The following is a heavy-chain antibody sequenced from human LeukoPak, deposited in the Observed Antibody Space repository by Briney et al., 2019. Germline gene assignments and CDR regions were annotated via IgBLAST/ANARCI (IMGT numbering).Heavy chain of an antibody. D-gene: IGHD5-12*01. J-gene: IGHJ4*02. Sequence: PGGSLRLSCAASGFTFSNYWMHWVRQVPGKGLVWVSRINTDGSSRSYADSVKGRFTISRDNAKNTLYLQMNSLRAEDTAVYYCARRGYTAYIHDYWGQGTLVIVSS. V-gene: IGHV3-74*01. CDR3: ARRGYTAYIHDY. CDR2: INTDGSSR. CDR1: GFTFSNYW.